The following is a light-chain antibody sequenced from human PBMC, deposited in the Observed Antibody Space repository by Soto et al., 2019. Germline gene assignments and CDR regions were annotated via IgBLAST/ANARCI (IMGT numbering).Light chain of an antibody. V-gene: IGLV2-14*01. J-gene: IGLJ1*01. Sequence: QSALTQPASVSGSPGQSITISCTGTSSDGGGYNYVSWYQQHPGKAPKLMIFEVSSRPSGVSYRFSGSKSGNTASLTISGLQAEDEADYYCSSYTSSSTLYVFGSGTKLTVL. CDR3: SSYTSSSTLYV. CDR1: SSDGGGYNY. CDR2: EVS.